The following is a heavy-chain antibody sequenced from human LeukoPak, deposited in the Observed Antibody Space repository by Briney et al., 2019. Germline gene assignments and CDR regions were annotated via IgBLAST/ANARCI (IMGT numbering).Heavy chain of an antibody. Sequence: PETLSLTCAVYGGSFSGYYWSWIRQPPGKGLEWIGEINHSGSTNYNPSLKSRVTISVDASKNQFSLKLSSVTAADTAVYYCASRGYCSGGSCSDFDYWGQGTLVTVSS. D-gene: IGHD2-15*01. CDR2: INHSGST. CDR3: ASRGYCSGGSCSDFDY. J-gene: IGHJ4*02. V-gene: IGHV4-34*01. CDR1: GGSFSGYY.